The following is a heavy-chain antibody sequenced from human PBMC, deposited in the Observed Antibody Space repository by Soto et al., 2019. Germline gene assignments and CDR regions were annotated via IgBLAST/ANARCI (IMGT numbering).Heavy chain of an antibody. CDR2: ISYDGSNK. J-gene: IGHJ4*02. V-gene: IGHV3-30*03. CDR1: GFTFSSYG. Sequence: QVHLVESGGGVVQPGKSLRLSCAASGFTFSSYGMHWVRQAPGKGLEWVAVISYDGSNKYYADSVEGRVTISRDEAKTTQELQLNSRGAEHADAYYEARSTGTTCAFVYWGQEPLVTVS. D-gene: IGHD4-17*01. CDR3: ARSTGTTCAFVY.